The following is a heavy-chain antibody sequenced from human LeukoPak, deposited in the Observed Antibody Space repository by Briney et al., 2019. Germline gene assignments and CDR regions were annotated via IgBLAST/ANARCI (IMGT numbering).Heavy chain of an antibody. D-gene: IGHD6-13*01. CDR3: ARAGGIAAAVDFDY. J-gene: IGHJ4*02. CDR2: INHSGST. V-gene: IGHV4-34*01. CDR1: GGSFSGYY. Sequence: SETLSLTCAVYGGSFSGYYWSWNRQPPGKGLEWIGEINHSGSTNYNPSLKSRVTISVDTSKNQFSLKLSSVTAADTAVYYCARAGGIAAAVDFDYWGQGTLVTVSS.